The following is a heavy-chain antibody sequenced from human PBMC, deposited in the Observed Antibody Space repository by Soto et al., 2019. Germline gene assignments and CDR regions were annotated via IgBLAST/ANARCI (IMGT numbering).Heavy chain of an antibody. CDR2: IFPGDSDT. D-gene: IGHD5-12*01. CDR3: ARQSGMDV. CDR1: GYNFAGYW. Sequence: VASLRISWKTSGYNFAGYWIGWVRQMPGKGLEWLGIIFPGDSDTKYSPSFQGQVIISADKSIRTAYLQWSSLKASDTAIYYCARQSGMDVWGQGTTVTVS. V-gene: IGHV5-51*01. J-gene: IGHJ6*02.